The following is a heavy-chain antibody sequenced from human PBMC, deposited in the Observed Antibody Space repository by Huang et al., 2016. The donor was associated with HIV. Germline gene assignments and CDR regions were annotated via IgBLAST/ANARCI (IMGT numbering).Heavy chain of an antibody. CDR2: IYWDVDK. CDR3: AHSMVGASSFDY. J-gene: IGHJ4*02. Sequence: QITLKESGPTLVKPTQTLTLTCTFSGFSLSTHGVGVGWIRQPPGKALGWLALIYWDVDKRYSPSLRRRLTITKDISKNQVVLTMTNLDPVDTATYFCAHSMVGASSFDYWGQGTLVTVSS. D-gene: IGHD1-26*01. CDR1: GFSLSTHGVG. V-gene: IGHV2-5*02.